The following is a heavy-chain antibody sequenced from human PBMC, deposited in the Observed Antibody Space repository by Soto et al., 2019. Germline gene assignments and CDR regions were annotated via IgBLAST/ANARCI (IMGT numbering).Heavy chain of an antibody. CDR3: ARNRAFDV. J-gene: IGHJ3*01. V-gene: IGHV4-34*01. CDR1: GGSFSGYS. Sequence: QVQLQQWGAGLLKPSETLSLTCGVYGGSFSGYSWSWIRQPPGKGLECIGEINHSGSIYYNPSLQSRVTISGETSNNSFSLILTSVTAADTAIYYCARNRAFDVWGQGTRVTVSS. CDR2: INHSGSI.